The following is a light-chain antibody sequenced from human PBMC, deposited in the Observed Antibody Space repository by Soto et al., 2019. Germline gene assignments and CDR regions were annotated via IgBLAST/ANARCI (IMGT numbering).Light chain of an antibody. CDR3: QQYGNSPWT. V-gene: IGKV1-5*01. Sequence: DIQMTQSPATLSASVGDRVTITCRASQSVRSWLAWYQQKPGTAPKLLIFDASRLESGVPSRFSGSASGTDFTLTISRLEPEDFAVYYCQQYGNSPWTFGQGTKVDIK. CDR1: QSVRSW. J-gene: IGKJ1*01. CDR2: DAS.